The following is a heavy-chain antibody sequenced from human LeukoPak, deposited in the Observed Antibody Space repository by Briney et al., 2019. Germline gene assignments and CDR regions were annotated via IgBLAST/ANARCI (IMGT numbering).Heavy chain of an antibody. D-gene: IGHD2-8*02. CDR2: ISGSGGST. Sequence: GGSLRLSCAASGFTFSSYAMSWVRQAPGKGREGVSSISGSGGSTYYADSVKGRSTISRDNSKNTLYLQMNSRRAEDTAVYYCAKDVNYWYNYWGQGTLVTVSS. V-gene: IGHV3-23*01. CDR1: GFTFSSYA. J-gene: IGHJ4*02. CDR3: AKDVNYWYNY.